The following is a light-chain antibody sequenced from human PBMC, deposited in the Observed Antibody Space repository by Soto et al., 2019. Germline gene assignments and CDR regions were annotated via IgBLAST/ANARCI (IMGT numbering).Light chain of an antibody. V-gene: IGKV1-33*01. CDR1: QDISNY. CDR2: DAS. Sequence: DIQMTQSPSSLSSSVGDRVTITCRASQDISNYLNWYQQKPGKAPKLLIYDASNMETGDPSRFSGSGSGTDFTFTISCQQPKDIATYYCQLNENPPLTFGGGTKVDIK. CDR3: QLNENPPLT. J-gene: IGKJ4*01.